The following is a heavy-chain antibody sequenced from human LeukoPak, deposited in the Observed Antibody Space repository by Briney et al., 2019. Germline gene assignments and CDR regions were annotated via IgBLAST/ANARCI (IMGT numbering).Heavy chain of an antibody. CDR3: ARGRYYGSGSYYLPFSWFDP. CDR1: GGSISSSSYY. J-gene: IGHJ5*02. D-gene: IGHD3-10*01. CDR2: IYYSGST. Sequence: PSETLSLTCTVSGGSISSSSYYWGWIRQPPGKGLEWIGSIYYSGSTYYNPSLKSRVTISVDTSKNQFSLKLSSVTAADTAVYYCARGRYYGSGSYYLPFSWFDPWGQGTLVTVSS. V-gene: IGHV4-39*07.